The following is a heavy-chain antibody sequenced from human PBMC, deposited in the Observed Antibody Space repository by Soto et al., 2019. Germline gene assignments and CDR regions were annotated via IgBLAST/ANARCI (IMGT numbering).Heavy chain of an antibody. V-gene: IGHV4-4*02. CDR1: GASITSPNW. J-gene: IGHJ4*02. Sequence: PSETLSLTSAVSGASITSPNWWSWVRQPPGKGLEWIGEVYRTESSNYNPSLKSRVTISLDKSKNQFSLKLNSVTAADTAVYFCSRGPILDCTDSVCPFAHWGLGTLVT. CDR3: SRGPILDCTDSVCPFAH. D-gene: IGHD2-8*01. CDR2: VYRTESS.